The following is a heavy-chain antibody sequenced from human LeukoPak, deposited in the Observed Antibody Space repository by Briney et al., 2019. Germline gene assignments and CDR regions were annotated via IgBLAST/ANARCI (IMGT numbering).Heavy chain of an antibody. Sequence: GGSLRLSCAASGFTVSSNYMSWVRQAPGKGLEWVSVIYSGGSTYYADSVKGRFTISRDNSKNTLYLQMNSLRAEDTAVYYCARWGIDSSGLNYWGQGTLVTVSS. V-gene: IGHV3-66*01. CDR3: ARWGIDSSGLNY. J-gene: IGHJ4*02. CDR1: GFTVSSNY. D-gene: IGHD3-22*01. CDR2: IYSGGST.